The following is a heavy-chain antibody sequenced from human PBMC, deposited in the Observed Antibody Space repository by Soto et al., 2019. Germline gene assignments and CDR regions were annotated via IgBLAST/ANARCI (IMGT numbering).Heavy chain of an antibody. CDR3: VSQRTSVLTQAYFDY. Sequence: PSLTCTVSGGSVSNSNYYWGWIRQSPGKGLEWIGSVYYRGRSYSKSSVKSRVTISVDTSKNQFSLNLNSVTASDTAVYYCVSQRTSVLTQAYFDYWGPGALVTVSS. CDR2: VYYRGRS. D-gene: IGHD2-8*01. CDR1: GGSVSNSNYY. J-gene: IGHJ4*02. V-gene: IGHV4-39*01.